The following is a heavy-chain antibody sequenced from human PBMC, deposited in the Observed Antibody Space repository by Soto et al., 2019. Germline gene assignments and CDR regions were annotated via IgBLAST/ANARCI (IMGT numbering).Heavy chain of an antibody. Sequence: EVQLLESGGNLIQPGGSLRLSCAASGFTFRNYAMSWVRQAPGAGPEWVSGISGSGGRTYYADSVKGRFTISRDNSYNAVFRQISSQRAEDTALYYCAKDPNFDYVGAFDMWGRVTMVTVAS. CDR3: AKDPNFDYVGAFDM. CDR2: ISGSGGRT. CDR1: GFTFRNYA. J-gene: IGHJ3*02. V-gene: IGHV3-23*01. D-gene: IGHD4-17*01.